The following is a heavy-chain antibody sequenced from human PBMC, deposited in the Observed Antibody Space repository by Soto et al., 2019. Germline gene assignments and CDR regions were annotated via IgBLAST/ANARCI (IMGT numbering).Heavy chain of an antibody. CDR1: GFTLTAYW. CDR3: ARGIRNYYGADV. J-gene: IGHJ6*02. CDR2: IKFDGITA. V-gene: IGHV3-74*01. Sequence: EVQVVESGGGLVQPGGSLRLSCVASGFTLTAYWMHWVRQAPGQGLVWVSRIKFDGITASYADSVNGRFTISRDNAKNTVYLQMDSLRAEDTGMYYCARGIRNYYGADVWGQGTTVTVSS. D-gene: IGHD2-21*01.